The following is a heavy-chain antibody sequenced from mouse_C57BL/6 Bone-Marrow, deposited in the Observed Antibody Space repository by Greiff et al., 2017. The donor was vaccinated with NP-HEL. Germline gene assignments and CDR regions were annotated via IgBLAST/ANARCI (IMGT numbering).Heavy chain of an antibody. V-gene: IGHV5-12*01. CDR1: GFTFSDYY. CDR2: ISNGGGSS. D-gene: IGHD1-1*01. J-gene: IGHJ1*03. CDR3: ARPSITTQYFDV. Sequence: EVQGVESGGGLVQPGGSLKLSCAASGFTFSDYYMYWVRQTPEKRLGWVAYISNGGGSSYYPDPVTGRLTISRDNAKNTLYLQMSRLKSEDTAMYYCARPSITTQYFDVWGTGTTVTVSS.